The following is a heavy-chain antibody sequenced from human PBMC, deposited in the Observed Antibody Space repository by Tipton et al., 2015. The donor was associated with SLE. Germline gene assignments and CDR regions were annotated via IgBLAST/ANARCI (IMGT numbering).Heavy chain of an antibody. Sequence: TLSLTCTVSGGSIISSGYYWGWIRQPPGKGLEWIGTIYYGASANYNPSLRSRVTISVDRSKNQFSLKLSSVTAADTAVYYCARSRDGYNADAFDVWGQGTMVTVSS. V-gene: IGHV4-39*07. D-gene: IGHD5-24*01. CDR1: GGSIISSGYY. CDR3: ARSRDGYNADAFDV. J-gene: IGHJ3*01. CDR2: IYYGASA.